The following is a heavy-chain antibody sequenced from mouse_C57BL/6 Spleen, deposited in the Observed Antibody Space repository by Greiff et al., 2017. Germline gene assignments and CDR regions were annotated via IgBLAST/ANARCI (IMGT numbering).Heavy chain of an antibody. CDR3: ARGDYYGSSSNAY. V-gene: IGHV1-26*01. D-gene: IGHD1-1*01. J-gene: IGHJ3*01. CDR1: GYTFTDYY. CDR2: INPNNGGT. Sequence: EVQLQQSGPELVKPGASVKISCKASGYTFTDYYMNWVKQSHGKSLEWIGDINPNNGGTSYNQKFKGKATLTVDTSSSTAYMGLRSLTSEDSAVYYCARGDYYGSSSNAYWGQGTLVTVSA.